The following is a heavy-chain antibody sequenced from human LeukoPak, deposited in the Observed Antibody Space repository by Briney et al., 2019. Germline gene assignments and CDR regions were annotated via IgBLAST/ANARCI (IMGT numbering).Heavy chain of an antibody. Sequence: SETLSLTCAVYGGSFSGYYWSWIRQPPGKGLEWIGEINHSGSTNYNPSLKSRVTISVDTSKNQFSLKLSSVTAADTAVYYCAPPPYYYETNGYSVAWGQGTLVTVSS. D-gene: IGHD3-22*01. CDR1: GGSFSGYY. V-gene: IGHV4-34*01. CDR3: APPPYYYETNGYSVA. CDR2: INHSGST. J-gene: IGHJ5*02.